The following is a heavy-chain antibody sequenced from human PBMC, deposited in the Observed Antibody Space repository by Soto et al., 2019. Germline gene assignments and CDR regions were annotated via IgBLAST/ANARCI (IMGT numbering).Heavy chain of an antibody. V-gene: IGHV1-69*13. D-gene: IGHD3-22*01. CDR3: ARDQGYDSSGYYYSQLDY. CDR2: IIPIFGTA. J-gene: IGHJ4*02. Sequence: SVKVSFKASGGTFSSYAISWVRQAPGQGLEWMGGIIPIFGTANYAQKFQGRVTITADESTSTAYMELSSLRSEDTAVYYCARDQGYDSSGYYYSQLDYWGQGTLVTVSS. CDR1: GGTFSSYA.